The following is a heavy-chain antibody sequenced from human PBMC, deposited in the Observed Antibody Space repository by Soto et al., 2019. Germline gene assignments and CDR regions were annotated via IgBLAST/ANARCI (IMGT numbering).Heavy chain of an antibody. CDR3: ARGASGGSGWNYYYYCGMDV. D-gene: IGHD6-19*01. CDR1: GFTLSDYY. V-gene: IGHV3-11*05. CDR2: ISSSSSYT. J-gene: IGHJ6*02. Sequence: QVQLVESGGGLVKPGGSLRLSCAASGFTLSDYYMSWIRQAPGKGLEWVSYISSSSSYTDYADSVKGRFTISRDNAKNSLYLQMNSLRAEDTAVYYCARGASGGSGWNYYYYCGMDVWGQGTTVTVSS.